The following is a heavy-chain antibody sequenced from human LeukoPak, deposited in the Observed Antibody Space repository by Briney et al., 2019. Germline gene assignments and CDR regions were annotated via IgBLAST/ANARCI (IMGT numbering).Heavy chain of an antibody. D-gene: IGHD1-26*01. Sequence: VASVNASCKASGYTFTSYDIHWVRQATGQGLEWMGWMNPNTGKTDFAKKFQGRVTMTRNTSINTVYMELSSLRSEDTAVYYCARKLGAPHYFDFWGQGTLVTVSS. CDR1: GYTFTSYD. CDR2: MNPNTGKT. V-gene: IGHV1-8*01. CDR3: ARKLGAPHYFDF. J-gene: IGHJ4*02.